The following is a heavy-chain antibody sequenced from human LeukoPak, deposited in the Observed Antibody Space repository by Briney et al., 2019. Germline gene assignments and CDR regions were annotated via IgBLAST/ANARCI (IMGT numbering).Heavy chain of an antibody. CDR1: GLTLSTAW. J-gene: IGHJ4*02. Sequence: PGGSLRLSCTASGLTLSTAWMSWVRQAPGKGLEWVGRIKSKTEGGTTDYAAPVKGRFTISIDDSKNTLYLQMNSLTTGDTAVYYCAKYNIGWNFGSWGQGTLVTVSS. D-gene: IGHD6-19*01. CDR3: AKYNIGWNFGS. CDR2: IKSKTEGGTT. V-gene: IGHV3-15*01.